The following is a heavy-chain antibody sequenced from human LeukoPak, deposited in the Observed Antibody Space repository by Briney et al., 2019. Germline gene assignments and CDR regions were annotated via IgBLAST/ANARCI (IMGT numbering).Heavy chain of an antibody. CDR1: GFTFSSYS. CDR2: ISSSSTTI. V-gene: IGHV3-48*01. J-gene: IGHJ4*02. Sequence: TGGSLRLSCAASGFTFSSYSMNWVRQAPGKGLEWVSYISSSSTTIYYADSVKGRFTISRDNAKNSLYLQMNSLRAEDTAVYYCASAGCSGGSCYSPIDYWGQGTLVTVSS. D-gene: IGHD2-15*01. CDR3: ASAGCSGGSCYSPIDY.